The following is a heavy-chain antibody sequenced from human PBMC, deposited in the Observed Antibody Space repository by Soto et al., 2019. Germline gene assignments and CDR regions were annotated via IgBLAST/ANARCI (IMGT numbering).Heavy chain of an antibody. J-gene: IGHJ3*02. Sequence: QVQLVQSGAEVKKPGSSVKVSCKASGGTFSNYAISWVRQAPGQELEWMGGIIPIFGTANYAQKFQGRVTIIADKSTSTAYMELSSLRSEDTAVYYCAILGYCSGGSCYGYAFDILGQGTMVTVSS. CDR3: AILGYCSGGSCYGYAFDI. CDR2: IIPIFGTA. CDR1: GGTFSNYA. V-gene: IGHV1-69*06. D-gene: IGHD2-15*01.